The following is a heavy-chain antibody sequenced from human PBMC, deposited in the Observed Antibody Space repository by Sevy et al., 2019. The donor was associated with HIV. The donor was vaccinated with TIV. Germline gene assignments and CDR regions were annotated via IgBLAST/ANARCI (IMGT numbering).Heavy chain of an antibody. J-gene: IGHJ4*02. CDR3: ATRGDCGGDCSIYYFDY. D-gene: IGHD2-21*02. CDR2: IRPIFGTV. CDR1: GGTFSTFL. V-gene: IGHV1-69*13. Sequence: ASVKVSCKASGGTFSTFLISWVRQAPGQGLERMGGIRPIFGTVDYAQKFQARVTFTADESTSTAYMELSSLRPDDTAVYYCATRGDCGGDCSIYYFDYWGQGSLVTVSS.